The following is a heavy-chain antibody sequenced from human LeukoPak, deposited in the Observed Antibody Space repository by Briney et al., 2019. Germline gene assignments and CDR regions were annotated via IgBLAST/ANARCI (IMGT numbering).Heavy chain of an antibody. CDR1: GGSISSSSYY. V-gene: IGHV4-39*01. D-gene: IGHD3-3*01. Sequence: SETLSLTCTVSGGSISSSSYYWGWIRQPPGKGLEWIVSIYYSGSTYYNPSLKSRVTISVDTSKNQFSLKLSSVTAADTAVYYCASHTIFGVVKIQNWFDPWGQGTLVTVSS. CDR2: IYYSGST. CDR3: ASHTIFGVVKIQNWFDP. J-gene: IGHJ5*02.